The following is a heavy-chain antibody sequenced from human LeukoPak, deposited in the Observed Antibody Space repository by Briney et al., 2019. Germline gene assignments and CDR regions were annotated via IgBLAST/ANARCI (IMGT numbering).Heavy chain of an antibody. CDR2: IYYSGST. J-gene: IGHJ5*02. CDR1: SGSISSYY. D-gene: IGHD3-10*01. Sequence: SETLSLTCTVSSGSISSYYWSWIRQPPGKGLEWIGYIYYSGSTNYDPSLKSRVTISVDTSKNQFSLKLSSVTAADTAVYYCARVVGYYYGSGKNWFDPWGQGTLVTVSS. CDR3: ARVVGYYYGSGKNWFDP. V-gene: IGHV4-59*01.